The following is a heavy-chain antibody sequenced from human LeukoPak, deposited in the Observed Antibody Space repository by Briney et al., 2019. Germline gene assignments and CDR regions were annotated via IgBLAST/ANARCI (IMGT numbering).Heavy chain of an antibody. CDR3: ARVRSCGGDCYYFDY. CDR2: IVVGSGNT. CDR1: GFTFTSSA. J-gene: IGHJ4*02. Sequence: SVKVSCKASGFTFTSSAVQWVRQARGQRLEWIGWIVVGSGNTNYAQKFQERVTITRDMSTSTAYMELSSLRSEDTAVYYCARVRSCGGDCYYFDYWGQGTLVTVSS. V-gene: IGHV1-58*01. D-gene: IGHD2-21*02.